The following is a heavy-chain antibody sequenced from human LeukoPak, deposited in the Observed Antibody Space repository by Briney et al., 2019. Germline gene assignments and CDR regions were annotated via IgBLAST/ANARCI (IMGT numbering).Heavy chain of an antibody. CDR1: GFTFSSYS. J-gene: IGHJ6*04. D-gene: IGHD1-26*01. Sequence: GGSLRLSCAASGFTFSSYSMNWVRQAPGKGLEWVSSISSSSSYIYYADSVKGRFTISRDNAKNSLYLQMNSLRAEDTAVYYCASGGGELTNYYYGMDVWGKGTTVTVSS. V-gene: IGHV3-21*01. CDR2: ISSSSSYI. CDR3: ASGGGELTNYYYGMDV.